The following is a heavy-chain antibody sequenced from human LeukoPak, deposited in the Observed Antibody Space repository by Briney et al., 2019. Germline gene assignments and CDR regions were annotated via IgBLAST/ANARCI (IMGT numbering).Heavy chain of an antibody. CDR3: AKASSSGWYWGDY. D-gene: IGHD6-19*01. CDR1: GFTFSSYA. CDR2: ISGSGGST. J-gene: IGHJ4*02. V-gene: IGHV3-23*01. Sequence: GGSLRLSCAASGFTFSSYAMSWVRQAPGKGLEWVSAISGSGGSTYYADSVKGRFTISRDNSKNALYLQMNSLRAEDTAVYYCAKASSSGWYWGDYWGQGTLVTVSS.